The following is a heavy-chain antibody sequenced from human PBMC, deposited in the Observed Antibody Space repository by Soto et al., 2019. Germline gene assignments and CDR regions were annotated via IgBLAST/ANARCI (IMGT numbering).Heavy chain of an antibody. J-gene: IGHJ4*02. Sequence: QVQLVQSGAEVKKPGSSVKVSCKASGGIFSTYAISWLRQAPGQGLEWMGGIIPIFGTPNYAQRFQGRVTSTAHESTSTAYMELSRLRSEDTAVYYCARDRDDYGSGNYYNRIDFWGQGTLVTVSS. CDR1: GGIFSTYA. CDR2: IIPIFGTP. CDR3: ARDRDDYGSGNYYNRIDF. V-gene: IGHV1-69*01. D-gene: IGHD3-10*01.